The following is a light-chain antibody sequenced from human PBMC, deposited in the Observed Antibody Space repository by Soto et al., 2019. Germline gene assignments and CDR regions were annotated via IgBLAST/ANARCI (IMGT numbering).Light chain of an antibody. CDR1: QIIGTN. J-gene: IGKJ4*01. CDR3: QQYAKSPLT. CDR2: GAF. Sequence: ENVLTQSPATLSVSPGERATLSCRTSQIIGTNLAWYQQKPGQAPRLLIYGAFIRAPGISDRFSGSASGTDFSLTISRLEPEDFAVYYCQQYAKSPLTFGGGTRVDMK. V-gene: IGKV3-20*01.